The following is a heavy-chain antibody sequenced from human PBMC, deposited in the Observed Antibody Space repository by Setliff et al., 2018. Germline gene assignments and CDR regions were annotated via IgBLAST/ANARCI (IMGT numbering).Heavy chain of an antibody. V-gene: IGHV4-39*02. Sequence: SETLSLTCTVSGGSISSSSYYWGWIRQPPGKGLEWIGSIYYSGSTYYNPSLKSRVTISVDTSKNQFSLKLSSVTAADTAVYYCARDLVYSSSYGIDYWGQGTLVTVSS. D-gene: IGHD6-13*01. CDR1: GGSISSSSYY. CDR2: IYYSGST. J-gene: IGHJ4*02. CDR3: ARDLVYSSSYGIDY.